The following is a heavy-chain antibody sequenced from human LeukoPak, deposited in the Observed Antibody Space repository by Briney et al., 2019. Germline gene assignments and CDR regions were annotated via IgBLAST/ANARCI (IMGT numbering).Heavy chain of an antibody. Sequence: SVKVSCKASGGTFSSYAISWVRQAPGQGLEWMGGIIPIFGTANYAQKFQGRVTITADESTSTAYMELSSLRSEDTAVYYCARGGYYYDSSGYYYEPYFDYWGQGTLVTVSS. CDR2: IIPIFGTA. CDR1: GGTFSSYA. V-gene: IGHV1-69*13. D-gene: IGHD3-22*01. J-gene: IGHJ4*02. CDR3: ARGGYYYDSSGYYYEPYFDY.